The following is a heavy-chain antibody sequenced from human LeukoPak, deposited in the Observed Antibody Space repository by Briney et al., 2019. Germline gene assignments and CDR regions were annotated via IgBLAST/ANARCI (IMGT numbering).Heavy chain of an antibody. J-gene: IGHJ4*02. CDR2: IYYSGST. CDR3: ARLGSGPYDYVWGSYHPYYFDY. D-gene: IGHD3-16*02. CDR1: GGSISSSSYY. V-gene: IGHV4-39*01. Sequence: PSETLSLTCTVSGGSISSSSYYWGWIRQPPGKGLEWIGSIYYSGSTYCNPSLKSRLTISVDTSKNQFSLKLSSVTAADTAVYYCARLGSGPYDYVWGSYHPYYFDYWGQGTLVTVSS.